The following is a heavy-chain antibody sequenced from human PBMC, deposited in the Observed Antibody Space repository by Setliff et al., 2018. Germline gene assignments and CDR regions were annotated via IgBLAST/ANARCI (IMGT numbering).Heavy chain of an antibody. CDR2: IRQDGTNK. J-gene: IGHJ4*02. V-gene: IGHV3-7*03. D-gene: IGHD3-3*01. Sequence: GGSLRLSCVVSGFNFSNYWMSWVRQVPGKGLEWVADIRQDGTNKYYADSAKGRFTISRDNAKYSLYLQMNSLRAEDTALYYCAREVWNYYDKSWSGYADHWGQGTLVTVSS. CDR1: GFNFSNYW. CDR3: AREVWNYYDKSWSGYADH.